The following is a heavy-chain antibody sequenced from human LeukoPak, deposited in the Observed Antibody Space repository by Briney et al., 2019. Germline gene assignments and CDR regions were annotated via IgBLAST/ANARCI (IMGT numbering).Heavy chain of an antibody. Sequence: PSETLSLTCTVSGGSISGYYWSWIRQPPGKGLEWIGEINHSGSTNYNPSLKSRVTISVDTSKNQFSLKLSSVTAADTAVYYCARGPPWGDTAMAPYFDYWGQGTLVTVSS. CDR2: INHSGST. V-gene: IGHV4-34*01. CDR3: ARGPPWGDTAMAPYFDY. D-gene: IGHD5-18*01. CDR1: GGSISGYY. J-gene: IGHJ4*02.